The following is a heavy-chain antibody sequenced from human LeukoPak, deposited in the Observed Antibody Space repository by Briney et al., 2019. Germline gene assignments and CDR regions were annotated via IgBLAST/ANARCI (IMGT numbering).Heavy chain of an antibody. CDR3: AKAVLDLTVSYYYGMDV. CDR2: ISGSGGST. J-gene: IGHJ6*02. V-gene: IGHV3-23*01. D-gene: IGHD2-8*02. CDR1: GFTFSSYA. Sequence: GGSLRLSCAASGFTFSSYAMSWVRQAPGKGLEWVSAISGSGGSTYYADSVKGRFTISRDNSKNTLYLQMNSLRAEDTAVYYCAKAVLDLTVSYYYGMDVWGQGTTVTVSS.